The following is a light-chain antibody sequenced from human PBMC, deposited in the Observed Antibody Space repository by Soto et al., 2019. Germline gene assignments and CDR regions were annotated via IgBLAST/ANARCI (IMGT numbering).Light chain of an antibody. CDR2: GAS. CDR3: QQFGNSPYT. J-gene: IGKJ2*01. CDR1: QSVSSSY. Sequence: EIVLTQSPGTLSLSPGERATLSCRASQSVSSSYLAWYQQKPGQAPRLLIYGASSRATGIPDRFSGSGSGTDFTLTIRRLEPEDFAGYYCQQFGNSPYTFGQGTRLEIK. V-gene: IGKV3-20*01.